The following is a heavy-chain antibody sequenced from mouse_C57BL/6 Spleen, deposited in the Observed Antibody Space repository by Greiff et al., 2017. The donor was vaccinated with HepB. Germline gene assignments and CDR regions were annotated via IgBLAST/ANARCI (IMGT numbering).Heavy chain of an antibody. Sequence: EVKLMESGGGLVKPGGSLKLSCAASGFTFSSYAMSWVRQTPEKRLEWVATISDGGSYTYYPDNVKGRFTISRDNAKNNLYLQMSHLKSEDTAMYYCAREDLTFPMDYWGQGTSVTVSS. J-gene: IGHJ4*01. CDR1: GFTFSSYA. D-gene: IGHD4-1*01. V-gene: IGHV5-4*01. CDR2: ISDGGSYT. CDR3: AREDLTFPMDY.